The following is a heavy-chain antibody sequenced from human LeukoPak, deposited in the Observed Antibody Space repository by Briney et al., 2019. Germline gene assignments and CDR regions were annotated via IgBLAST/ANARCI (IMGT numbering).Heavy chain of an antibody. CDR1: GGTFSSYA. CDR3: ARGYCSGGSCYSWYYYYGMDV. CDR2: IIPIFGTA. D-gene: IGHD2-15*01. V-gene: IGHV1-69*05. Sequence: ASVKVSCKASGGTFSSYAISWVRQAPGQGLEWMGGIIPIFGTANYAQKFQGRVTITRDTSASTAYMELSSLRSEDTAVYYCARGYCSGGSCYSWYYYYGMDVWGQGTAVTVSS. J-gene: IGHJ6*02.